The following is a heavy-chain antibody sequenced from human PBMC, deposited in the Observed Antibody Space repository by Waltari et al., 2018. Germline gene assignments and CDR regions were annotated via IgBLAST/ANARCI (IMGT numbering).Heavy chain of an antibody. CDR3: ARAEGIDY. CDR2: ISRSSSYI. J-gene: IGHJ4*02. Sequence: EVQLVESGGGLVKPGGSLRLSCAASGFTFSSYSMNWVRQAPGKGVEWVLFISRSSSYIYYADSVKGRFTISRDNAKNSLYLQMNSLRAEDTAVYYCARAEGIDYWGQGTLVTVSS. V-gene: IGHV3-21*01. CDR1: GFTFSSYS.